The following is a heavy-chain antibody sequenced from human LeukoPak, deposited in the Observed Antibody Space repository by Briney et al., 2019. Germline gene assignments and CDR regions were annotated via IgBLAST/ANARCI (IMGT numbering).Heavy chain of an antibody. CDR1: GFTFSSYA. CDR2: ISGSGGST. D-gene: IGHD6-13*01. V-gene: IGHV3-23*01. Sequence: GGSLRLSCAASGFTFSSYAMSWVRQAPGKGLEWVSAISGSGGSTYYADSVKGRFTISRDNSKNTLYLQMNSPRAEDTAVYYCAKEGRIAAAGREGYYYYGMDVWGQGTTVTVSS. CDR3: AKEGRIAAAGREGYYYYGMDV. J-gene: IGHJ6*02.